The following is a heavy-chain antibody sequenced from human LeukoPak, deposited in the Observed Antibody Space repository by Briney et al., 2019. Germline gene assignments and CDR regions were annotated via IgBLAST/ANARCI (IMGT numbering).Heavy chain of an antibody. CDR2: IKSKTDGGTT. CDR1: GFTFSNAW. Sequence: GGSLRLSCAASGFTFSNAWMSWVRQAPGKGLGWVGRIKSKTDGGTTDYAAPVKGRFTISRDDSKNTLYLQMNSLKTEDTAVYYCTSVVSSYGLDYWGQGTLVTVSS. CDR3: TSVVSSYGLDY. V-gene: IGHV3-15*01. J-gene: IGHJ4*02. D-gene: IGHD5-18*01.